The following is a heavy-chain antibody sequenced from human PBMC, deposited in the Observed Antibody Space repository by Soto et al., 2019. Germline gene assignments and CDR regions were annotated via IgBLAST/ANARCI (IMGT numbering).Heavy chain of an antibody. D-gene: IGHD4-4*01. V-gene: IGHV4-34*01. CDR3: ARGLGSDYSNYVPFDY. CDR2: INHSGST. CDR1: GGSFSGYY. J-gene: IGHJ4*02. Sequence: PSEILSLTCAVYGGSFSGYYWSWIRQPPGKGLEWIGEINHSGSTNYNPSLKSRVTISVDTSKNQFSLKLSSVTAADTAVYYCARGLGSDYSNYVPFDYWGQGTLVTVSS.